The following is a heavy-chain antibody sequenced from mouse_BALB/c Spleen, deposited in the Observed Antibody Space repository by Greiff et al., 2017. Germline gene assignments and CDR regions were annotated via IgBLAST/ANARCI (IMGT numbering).Heavy chain of an antibody. CDR1: GFTFSDYY. Sequence: EVMLVESGGGLVKPGGSLKLSCAASGFTFSDYYMYWVRQTPEKRLEWVATISDGGSYTYYPDSVKGRFTISRDNAKNNLYLQMSSLKSADTALYYCARDEAAPLDYWGQGTTLTVSS. J-gene: IGHJ2*01. V-gene: IGHV5-4*02. CDR2: ISDGGSYT. CDR3: ARDEAAPLDY.